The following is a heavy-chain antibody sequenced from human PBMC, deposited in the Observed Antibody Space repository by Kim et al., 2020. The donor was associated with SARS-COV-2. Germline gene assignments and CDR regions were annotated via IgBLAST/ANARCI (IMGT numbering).Heavy chain of an antibody. J-gene: IGHJ6*02. V-gene: IGHV3-30*03. D-gene: IGHD3-3*01. CDR2: ISYDGSNK. CDR1: GFTFSRYG. CDR3: ARDVRNYYDLWSGYYMGWSRDGMSV. Sequence: GGSLRLSCAASGFTFSRYGMHWVRQAPGKGLEWVAVISYDGSNKHYADSVKGRFTVSRDNSKNTQYLQMNSLRAEDTAVYYCARDVRNYYDLWSGYYMGWSRDGMSVWGRGATVSVSS.